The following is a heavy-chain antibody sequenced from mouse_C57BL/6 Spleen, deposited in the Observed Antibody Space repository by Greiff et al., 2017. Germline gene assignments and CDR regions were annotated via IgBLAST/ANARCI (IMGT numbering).Heavy chain of an antibody. V-gene: IGHV5-9-1*02. CDR3: TRDHITTVVAPFFDY. CDR2: ISSGGDYI. D-gene: IGHD1-1*01. CDR1: GFTFSSYA. Sequence: EVQRVESGEGLVKPGGSLKLSCAASGFTFSSYAMSWVRQTPEKRLEWVAYISSGGDYIYYADTVKGRFTISRDNARNTLYLQMSSLKSEDTAMYYCTRDHITTVVAPFFDYWGQGTTLTVSS. J-gene: IGHJ2*01.